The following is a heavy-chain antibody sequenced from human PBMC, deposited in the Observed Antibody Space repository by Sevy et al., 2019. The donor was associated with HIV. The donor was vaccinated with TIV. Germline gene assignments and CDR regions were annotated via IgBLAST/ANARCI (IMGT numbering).Heavy chain of an antibody. CDR2: ISSSGSTI. J-gene: IGHJ6*02. V-gene: IGHV3-48*03. CDR1: GFTFSSYE. Sequence: GGSLRLSCAASGFTFSSYEMNWVRQAPGKGLEWVSYISSSGSTIYYADSVKGRFTISRDKAKNSLYLQMNSLRAEDTAVYYCARGIVGVYYYYYGMDVWGQRTTVTVSS. CDR3: ARGIVGVYYYYYGMDV. D-gene: IGHD1-26*01.